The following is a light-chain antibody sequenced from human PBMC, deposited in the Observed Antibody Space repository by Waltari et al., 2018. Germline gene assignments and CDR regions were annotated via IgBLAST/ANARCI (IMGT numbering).Light chain of an antibody. Sequence: DIVMTQSPDSLAVSLGERATNNCKSNQSVLYSSNNNNYLAWYQQKPRQPPKLLIYWASTRESGVPDRFSGSGSGTDFTLAISSLQAEDVAVYYCQQYYTTPWTFGQGTKVEI. CDR2: WAS. CDR3: QQYYTTPWT. CDR1: QSVLYSSNNNNY. J-gene: IGKJ1*01. V-gene: IGKV4-1*01.